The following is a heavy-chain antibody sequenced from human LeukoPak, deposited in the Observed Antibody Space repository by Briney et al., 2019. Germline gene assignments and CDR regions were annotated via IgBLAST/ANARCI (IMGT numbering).Heavy chain of an antibody. D-gene: IGHD5-18*01. CDR3: ARSLITQQLWPGVFDP. CDR2: IIPIFGTA. Sequence: GASVKVSCKASGGTFSSYAISWVRQAPGQGLEWMGGIIPIFGTANYAQKFQGRVTITADESTSTAYMELSSLRSEDTAAYYCARSLITQQLWPGVFDPWGQGTLVTVSS. CDR1: GGTFSSYA. V-gene: IGHV1-69*13. J-gene: IGHJ5*02.